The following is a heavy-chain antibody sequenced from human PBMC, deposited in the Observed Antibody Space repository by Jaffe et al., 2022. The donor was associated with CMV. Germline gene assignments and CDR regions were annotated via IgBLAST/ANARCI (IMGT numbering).Heavy chain of an antibody. D-gene: IGHD3-3*01. CDR1: GGSISSYY. CDR3: ARLYYDFWSGWPARGGRNWFDP. CDR2: IYYSGST. J-gene: IGHJ5*02. Sequence: QVQLQESGPGLVKPSETLSLTCTVSGGSISSYYWSWIRQPPGKGLEWIGYIYYSGSTNYNPSLKSRVTISVDTSKNQFSLKLSSVTAADTAVYYCARLYYDFWSGWPARGGRNWFDPWGQGTLVTVSS. V-gene: IGHV4-59*08.